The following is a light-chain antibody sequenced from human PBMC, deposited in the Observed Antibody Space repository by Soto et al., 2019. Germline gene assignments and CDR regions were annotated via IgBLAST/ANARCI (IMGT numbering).Light chain of an antibody. V-gene: IGKV1-33*01. J-gene: IGKJ3*01. Sequence: DIQMTQSPSSLSSSLGDSVTITCRASQSITTYLNWYQHKPWKAPKLMMHDAYSLDSGVPSRFSGSGSGTDFTFTISSLQPEDIATYYCQQYDNLPVFTFGPGTKVDIK. CDR1: QSITTY. CDR2: DAY. CDR3: QQYDNLPVFT.